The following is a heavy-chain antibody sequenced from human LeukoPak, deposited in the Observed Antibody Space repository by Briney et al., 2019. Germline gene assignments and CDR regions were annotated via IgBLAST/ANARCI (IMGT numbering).Heavy chain of an antibody. CDR2: IYTSGGT. CDR3: ARDSGYSGYDTNWFDP. Sequence: PSETLSLTCTVSGGSIGSYYWSWIRQPAGKGLEWIGRIYTSGGTNYNPSLKSRVTMSVDTSKNQFSLKLSSVTAADTAVYYCARDSGYSGYDTNWFDPWGQGTLVTVSS. J-gene: IGHJ5*02. CDR1: GGSIGSYY. D-gene: IGHD5-12*01. V-gene: IGHV4-4*07.